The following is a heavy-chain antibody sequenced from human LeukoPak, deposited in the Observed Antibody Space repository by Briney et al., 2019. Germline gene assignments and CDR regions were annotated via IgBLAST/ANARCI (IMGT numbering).Heavy chain of an antibody. CDR3: AREPTEGDYYGMDV. V-gene: IGHV3-23*01. CDR1: GFTFSSYA. Sequence: GGSLRLSCAASGFTFSSYAMSWVRQAPGKGLEWVSAISGSGGSTYYADSVKGRFTISRDNAKNSLYLQMNSLRAEDTAVYYCAREPTEGDYYGMDVWGQGTTVTVSS. J-gene: IGHJ6*02. D-gene: IGHD2-21*02. CDR2: ISGSGGST.